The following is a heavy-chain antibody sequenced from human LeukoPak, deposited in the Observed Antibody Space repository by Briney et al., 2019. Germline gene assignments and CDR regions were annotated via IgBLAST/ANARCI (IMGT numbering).Heavy chain of an antibody. J-gene: IGHJ6*04. D-gene: IGHD6-19*01. CDR2: IIGGGGST. CDR3: AKDIAVADNYYYYGMDV. Sequence: PGGSLRLSCAASGFTFSSYAMSWVRQAPGKGLEWVSAIIGGGGSTYYADSVKGRFTISRDNSKNTLYLQMNSLRAEDTAVYYCAKDIAVADNYYYYGMDVWGKGTTVTVSS. CDR1: GFTFSSYA. V-gene: IGHV3-23*01.